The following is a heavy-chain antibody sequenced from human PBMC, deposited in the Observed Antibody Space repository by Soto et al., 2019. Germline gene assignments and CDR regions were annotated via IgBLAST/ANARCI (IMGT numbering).Heavy chain of an antibody. D-gene: IGHD3-10*01. CDR3: ERGEGGSAGPGYYSYGMDV. J-gene: IGHJ6*02. V-gene: IGHV1-69*01. CDR1: GGTFSSYA. Sequence: QVQLVQSGAEVKKPGSSVKVSCKASGGTFSSYAISWVRQAPGQGLEWMGGIIPIFGTANYAQKFQGRVTLSADESKSTDYMVLRRLRCEDTEVYDVERGEGGSAGPGYYSYGMDVWGQGTTVTVSS. CDR2: IIPIFGTA.